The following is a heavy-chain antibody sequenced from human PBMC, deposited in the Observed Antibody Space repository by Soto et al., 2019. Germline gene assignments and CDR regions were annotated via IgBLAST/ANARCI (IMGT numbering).Heavy chain of an antibody. CDR1: GFTFSSHS. V-gene: IGHV3-30-3*01. CDR2: ISYDGSIK. D-gene: IGHD7-27*01. J-gene: IGHJ4*02. Sequence: QVQLVESGGGVVQPGRSLRLSCTASGFTFSSHSIQWVRQAPGKGLEWVAVISYDGSIKYYADSVKGRFTISRNNSKNTAYPQMNSLRAEDTAVFYCAREWSTWGDLDYWGQGTLVIVSS. CDR3: AREWSTWGDLDY.